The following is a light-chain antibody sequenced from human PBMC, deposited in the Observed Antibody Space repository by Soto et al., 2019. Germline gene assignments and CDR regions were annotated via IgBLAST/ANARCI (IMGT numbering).Light chain of an antibody. CDR1: SSDVGGYKY. J-gene: IGLJ2*01. V-gene: IGLV2-14*03. CDR3: RSKTSSSSRLI. Sequence: QSALTQPASVSGSPGQSITISCTGTSSDVGGYKYVSWYQQHTGKAPKLLIYDVNDRPSGVSIRFSGSKSGNAASLTISGLQNEEEAIYYCRSKTSSSSRLIFGGGTKLTVL. CDR2: DVN.